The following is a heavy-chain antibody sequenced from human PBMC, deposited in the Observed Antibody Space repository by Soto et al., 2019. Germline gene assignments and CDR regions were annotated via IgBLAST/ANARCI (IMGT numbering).Heavy chain of an antibody. CDR2: IIPILGIA. D-gene: IGHD3-16*02. V-gene: IGHV1-69*02. CDR1: GGTFSSYT. J-gene: IGHJ6*03. CDR3: AADRGAGYDYIWGSYRHRGPYYYYMDV. Sequence: SVKVSCKASGGTFSSYTISWVRQAPGQGLEWMGRIIPILGIANYAQKFQGRVTITADKSTSTAYMELSSLRSEDTAVYYCAADRGAGYDYIWGSYRHRGPYYYYMDVWGKGTTVTSP.